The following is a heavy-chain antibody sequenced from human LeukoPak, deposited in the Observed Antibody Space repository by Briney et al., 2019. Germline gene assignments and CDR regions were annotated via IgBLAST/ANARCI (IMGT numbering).Heavy chain of an antibody. CDR2: IYPGDSDT. V-gene: IGHV5-51*01. J-gene: IGHJ4*02. D-gene: IGHD6-19*01. Sequence: GESLKISCKGSGYSFTNYWIGWVRQMPGKGLEWMGIIYPGDSDTRYSPSFQGQVTISADKSISTAYLQWSSLKASDTAMYYCARQEQWLVTPLDYWGQGTLVTVSS. CDR3: ARQEQWLVTPLDY. CDR1: GYSFTNYW.